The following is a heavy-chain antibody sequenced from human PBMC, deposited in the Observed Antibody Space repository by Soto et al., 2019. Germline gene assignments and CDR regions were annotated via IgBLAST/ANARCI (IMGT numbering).Heavy chain of an antibody. V-gene: IGHV3-30*18. CDR2: ISYDGSNK. J-gene: IGHJ4*02. D-gene: IGHD5-12*01. Sequence: GGSLRLSCAASGFTFSSYGMHWVRQAPGKGLEWVAVISYDGSNKYYADSVKGRFTISRDNSKNTLYLQMNSLRAEDTAVYYCAKDLRPRRGYDKGAPFDYWGQGTLVTVSS. CDR1: GFTFSSYG. CDR3: AKDLRPRRGYDKGAPFDY.